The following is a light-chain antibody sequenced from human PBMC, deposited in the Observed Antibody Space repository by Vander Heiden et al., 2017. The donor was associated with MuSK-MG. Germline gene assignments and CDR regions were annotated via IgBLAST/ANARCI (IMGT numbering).Light chain of an antibody. CDR2: WAS. Sequence: DIVMTQSPDSLAVSLGERATINCKSSQSILYSANNKNYLAWYQQKPGQPPQLLIYWASTRESGVPDRVSGSGSGTELTLTISSLQAEDVAIYYCQQYYSTPWTFGQGTKVEIK. CDR3: QQYYSTPWT. CDR1: QSILYSANNKNY. V-gene: IGKV4-1*01. J-gene: IGKJ1*01.